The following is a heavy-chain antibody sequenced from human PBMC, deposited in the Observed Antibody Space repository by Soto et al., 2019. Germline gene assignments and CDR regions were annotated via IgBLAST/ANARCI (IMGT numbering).Heavy chain of an antibody. CDR1: GYTFTNFY. CDR2: IRPSDGIT. D-gene: IGHD2-15*01. CDR3: ARDPLKKYETPNF. V-gene: IGHV1-46*01. Sequence: ASVKVSCKTSGYTFTNFYIHWVRQATEGVVEWMGIIRPSDGITSYAQKFRGRVALDRDAFTCIVYIELSSLRPDDTTVCFCARDPLKKYETPNFWGQGTQVSVS. J-gene: IGHJ4*02.